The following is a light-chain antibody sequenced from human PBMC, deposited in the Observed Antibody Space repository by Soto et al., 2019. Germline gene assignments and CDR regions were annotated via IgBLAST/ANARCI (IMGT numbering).Light chain of an antibody. CDR1: HRVSSY. CDR2: GAS. Sequence: EILMTQSPATLSVSPGESANLSCRASHRVSSYLAWYQQKPGQAPRLLIYGASTRATGIPSRFSGSGSGTVFTLTISSLQSEDFAVYFCQQYNNWPLTFGGGTEVEIK. J-gene: IGKJ4*01. V-gene: IGKV3-15*01. CDR3: QQYNNWPLT.